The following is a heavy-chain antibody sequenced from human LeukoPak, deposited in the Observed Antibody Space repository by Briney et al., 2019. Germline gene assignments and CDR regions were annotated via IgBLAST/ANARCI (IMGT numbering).Heavy chain of an antibody. V-gene: IGHV1-3*01. CDR2: ISAGNGNT. J-gene: IGHJ4*02. CDR1: GYTFTSNA. Sequence: ASVKVSSKASGYTFTSNAIHWVRQAPGQRLEWMGWISAGNGNTKYSQNFQGRVTFISNTSATTAFMELSSLRSEDAAVYYCARDSGSGNNDYWGQGTLVTVSS. CDR3: ARDSGSGNNDY. D-gene: IGHD1-26*01.